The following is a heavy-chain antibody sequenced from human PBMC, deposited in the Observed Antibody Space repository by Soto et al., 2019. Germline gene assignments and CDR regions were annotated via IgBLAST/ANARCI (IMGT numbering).Heavy chain of an antibody. CDR1: GFNVSSNY. Sequence: GGSLRLSCAASGFNVSSNYMTWVRQAPGKGLEWVSVIYSGGRTYYADSVKGRFTISRDNSKNTLYLQMNSLRAEDTAVYYCARDKTSYYDVSGIFDIWGQGTMVTVSS. J-gene: IGHJ3*02. D-gene: IGHD3-22*01. CDR3: ARDKTSYYDVSGIFDI. CDR2: IYSGGRT. V-gene: IGHV3-53*01.